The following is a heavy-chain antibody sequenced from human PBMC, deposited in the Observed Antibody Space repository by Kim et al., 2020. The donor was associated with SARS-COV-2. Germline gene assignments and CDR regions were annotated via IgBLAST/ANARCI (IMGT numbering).Heavy chain of an antibody. CDR3: ARAGYCSGGTCYTWSDY. Sequence: ASVKVSFKASGYTLTTYDLSWVRQAAGQGLEWMGYMNPKTGNTAYAQKFQGRVTMTRNTSISTAYMELNSLTSEDTAVYYCARAGYCSGGTCYTWSDYWG. V-gene: IGHV1-8*01. D-gene: IGHD2-15*01. CDR1: GYTLTTYD. J-gene: IGHJ4*01. CDR2: MNPKTGNT.